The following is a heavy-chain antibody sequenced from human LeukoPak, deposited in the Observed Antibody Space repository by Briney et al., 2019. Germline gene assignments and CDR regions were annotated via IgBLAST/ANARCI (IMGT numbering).Heavy chain of an antibody. D-gene: IGHD2-2*01. J-gene: IGHJ6*03. CDR1: GYTLTELS. CDR2: FDPEDGET. V-gene: IGHV1-24*01. Sequence: ASVKVSCKVSGYTLTELSMHWVRQAPGKGLEWMGGFDPEDGETIYAQKFHGRVTMTEDTSTDTAYMELSSLRSEDTAVYYCATSIVPAAIEGYYYYMDVWGKGTTVTVSS. CDR3: ATSIVPAAIEGYYYYMDV.